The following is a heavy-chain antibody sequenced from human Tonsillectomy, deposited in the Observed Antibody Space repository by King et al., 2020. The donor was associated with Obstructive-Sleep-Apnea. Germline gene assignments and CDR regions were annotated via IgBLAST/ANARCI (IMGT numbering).Heavy chain of an antibody. CDR3: ARHYRESGSLYFDH. Sequence: QLQESGPGLVKPSETLSLTCTVSGGSISSYYWSWIRQPAGKGLEWMGYIYYTGSTNYTHSLRSRVTMSVDTSKNQFSLKLGSVTAADTAVYYCARHYRESGSLYFDHWGQGTLVAVSS. V-gene: IGHV4-59*08. D-gene: IGHD1-26*01. CDR1: GGSISSYY. J-gene: IGHJ4*02. CDR2: IYYTGST.